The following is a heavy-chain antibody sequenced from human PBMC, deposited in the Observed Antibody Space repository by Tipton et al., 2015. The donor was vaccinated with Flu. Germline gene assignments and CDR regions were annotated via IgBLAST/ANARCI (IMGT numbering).Heavy chain of an antibody. Sequence: TLSLTCTVSGGSISSYYWSWIRQPPGKGLEWIGYIYYSGSTNYNPSLKSRVTISVDTSKNQFSLKLSSVTAADTAVYYCARSGGPATVDAFDIWGQGTMVTVSS. D-gene: IGHD1-26*01. CDR3: ARSGGPATVDAFDI. J-gene: IGHJ3*02. V-gene: IGHV4-59*07. CDR2: IYYSGST. CDR1: GGSISSYY.